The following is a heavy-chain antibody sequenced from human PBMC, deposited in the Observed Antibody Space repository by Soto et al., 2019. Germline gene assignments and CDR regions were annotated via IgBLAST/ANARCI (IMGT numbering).Heavy chain of an antibody. V-gene: IGHV4-30-2*01. Sequence: QLQLQESGSGLVRPSQTLSLTCAVSGGSISSGGYSWNWIRQPPGKGLEWIGYIYHSGSTLYNPSIKSRVTISVDKSKNQFSLKLSSVTAADTAVYYCARDQLEGNWFDPWGQGTRVTVSS. CDR2: IYHSGST. CDR3: ARDQLEGNWFDP. J-gene: IGHJ5*02. CDR1: GGSISSGGYS. D-gene: IGHD1-1*01.